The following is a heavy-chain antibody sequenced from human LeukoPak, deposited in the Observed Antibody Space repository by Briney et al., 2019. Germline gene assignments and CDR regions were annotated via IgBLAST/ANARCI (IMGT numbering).Heavy chain of an antibody. D-gene: IGHD3-10*01. CDR2: ISLDGSTE. V-gene: IGHV3-30-3*01. CDR3: MRDYMGWFDP. CDR1: GFTFSSYT. J-gene: IGHJ5*02. Sequence: GGSLRLSCAASGFTFSSYTMHRVRQAPGKGLEWVSIISLDGSTEFYADSVKGRFTISRDTASNTMHLEMNNLRIEDTAVYYCMRDYMGWFDPWGQGSLVTVSS.